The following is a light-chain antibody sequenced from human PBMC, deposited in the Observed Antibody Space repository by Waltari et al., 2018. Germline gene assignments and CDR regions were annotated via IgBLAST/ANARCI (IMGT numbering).Light chain of an antibody. J-gene: IGLJ2*01. CDR3: CSYAGNCTVV. CDR1: SSDVGSYDL. Sequence: SALTPPATVSGSPGQSITISCTGTSSDVGSYDLVSWYQQHPGKAPKLMIYEVNKRPSGVSHRFSGSRSGNTASLTISGLQAEDEADYHCCSYAGNCTVVFGGGTKLTVL. V-gene: IGLV2-23*02. CDR2: EVN.